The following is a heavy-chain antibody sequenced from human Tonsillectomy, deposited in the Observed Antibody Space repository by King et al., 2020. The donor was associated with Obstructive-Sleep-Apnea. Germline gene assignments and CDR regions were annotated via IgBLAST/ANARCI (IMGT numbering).Heavy chain of an antibody. Sequence: ITLKESGPTLVKPTQTLTLTCTFSGFSLSTSGVSVGWIRQPPGKALECLALIYWDDDKRYRPSLKNRLTITKDTSKNQVVLTMINMDPVDTATYYCAHRLGGSGNGGPEYFQHWGQGTLVTVSS. CDR1: GFSLSTSGVS. CDR3: AHRLGGSGNGGPEYFQH. D-gene: IGHD3-10*01. CDR2: IYWDDDK. V-gene: IGHV2-5*02. J-gene: IGHJ1*01.